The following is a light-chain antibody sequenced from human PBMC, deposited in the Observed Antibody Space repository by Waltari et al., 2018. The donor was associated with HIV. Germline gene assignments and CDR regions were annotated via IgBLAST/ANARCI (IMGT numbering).Light chain of an antibody. V-gene: IGLV1-51*01. CDR2: DND. CDR1: SPNIGHDS. CDR3: GTWDTSLSGGV. Sequence: QSVLTQPPSVSAAPGQKVTISCSGSSPNIGHDSVSWYQHLPGAAPKLLIYDNDKRPSGIPDRFSGSKSGTSATLGITGLQTGDEADYYCGTWDTSLSGGVFGGGTKLTVL. J-gene: IGLJ3*02.